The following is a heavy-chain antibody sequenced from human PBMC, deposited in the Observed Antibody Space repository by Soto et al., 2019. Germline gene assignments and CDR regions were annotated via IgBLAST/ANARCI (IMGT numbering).Heavy chain of an antibody. J-gene: IGHJ6*02. V-gene: IGHV3-21*01. CDR1: GFTLSSHT. Sequence: EVQLVESGGGLGKPGESLRLSCAASGFTLSSHTMNWVRQAPGKGLEWVSSISSDSSYKYYTDSVKGRFTVSRDNAKNPLYLQMDSLRAEDTAVYYCARGYCTRTSCYIGGFYYYGMDVWGQGTTVTVSS. CDR3: ARGYCTRTSCYIGGFYYYGMDV. CDR2: ISSDSSYK. D-gene: IGHD2-2*01.